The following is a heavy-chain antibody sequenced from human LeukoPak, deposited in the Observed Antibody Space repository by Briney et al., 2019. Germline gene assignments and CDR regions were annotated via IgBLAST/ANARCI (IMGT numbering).Heavy chain of an antibody. CDR3: ASEGGYSGYGMY. J-gene: IGHJ4*02. CDR1: GGSFSGCY. Sequence: SETLSLTCAVYGGSFSGCYWSGIRQPPGKGLEWIGEINHSGSTNYNPSLKRRVTISVDTSKNQFSLKLSSVTAADTAVYYCASEGGYSGYGMYWGQGTLVTVSS. D-gene: IGHD5-12*01. CDR2: INHSGST. V-gene: IGHV4-34*01.